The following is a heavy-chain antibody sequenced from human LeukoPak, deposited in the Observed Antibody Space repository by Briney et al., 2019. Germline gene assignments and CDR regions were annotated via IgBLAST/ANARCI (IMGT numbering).Heavy chain of an antibody. CDR3: ARGPPYYTDVNWFDP. J-gene: IGHJ5*02. V-gene: IGHV1-8*01. CDR2: MNPNSGNT. Sequence: ASVKVSCKASGYTFTSYDINWVRQATGQGLEWMGWMNPNSGNTGYAQKFQGRVTMTRNTSISTAYMELSSLRSEDTAVYYCARGPPYYTDVNWFDPWGQGTLVTVSS. CDR1: GYTFTSYD. D-gene: IGHD1-26*01.